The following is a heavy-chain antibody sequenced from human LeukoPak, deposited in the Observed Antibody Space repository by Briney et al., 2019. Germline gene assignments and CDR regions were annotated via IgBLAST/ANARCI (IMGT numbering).Heavy chain of an antibody. D-gene: IGHD2-2*01. CDR2: ISYDGSNK. CDR1: GFTFSSYA. V-gene: IGHV3-30*04. Sequence: GGSLRLSCAASGFTFSSYAMHWVRQAPGKGLEWVAVISYDGSNKYYADSVKGRFTISRDNAKNSLYLQMNSLRAEDTAVYYCARDSDSQPGTSCSDWGQGTLVTVSS. CDR3: ARDSDSQPGTSCSD. J-gene: IGHJ4*02.